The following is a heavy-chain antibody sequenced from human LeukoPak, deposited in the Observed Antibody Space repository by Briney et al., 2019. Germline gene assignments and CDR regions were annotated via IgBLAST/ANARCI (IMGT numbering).Heavy chain of an antibody. CDR1: GYTFTSYA. V-gene: IGHV1-3*01. Sequence: ASVKVSCKASGYTFTSYAMHWVRQAPGQRLEWMGWINAGNGNTKYSQKFQGRVTITRDTSASTAYMELSSLRSEDTAVYYCARFRVGSYGIEFDYWGQGTLVTVSS. J-gene: IGHJ4*02. D-gene: IGHD5-18*01. CDR3: ARFRVGSYGIEFDY. CDR2: INAGNGNT.